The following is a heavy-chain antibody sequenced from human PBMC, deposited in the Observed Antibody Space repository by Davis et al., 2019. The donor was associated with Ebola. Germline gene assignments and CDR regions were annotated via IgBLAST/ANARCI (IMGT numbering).Heavy chain of an antibody. CDR2: ISGSGERT. V-gene: IGHV3-23*01. J-gene: IGHJ3*02. CDR3: AKDIEWELPRGAFDI. Sequence: GESLKISCVASGLSLSNYAATWVRQAPGKGLEWVSAISGSGERTYYVESVKGRFTISRDNAKNSLYLQMNSLRAEDTALYYCAKDIEWELPRGAFDIWGQGTMVTVSS. D-gene: IGHD1-26*01. CDR1: GLSLSNYA.